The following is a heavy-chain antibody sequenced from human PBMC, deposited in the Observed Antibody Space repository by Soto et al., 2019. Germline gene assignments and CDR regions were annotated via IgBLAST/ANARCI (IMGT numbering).Heavy chain of an antibody. CDR3: AAQEGEQLAPYYYYYGMDV. J-gene: IGHJ6*02. CDR2: IIPIFGTA. Sequence: ASVKVSCKASGGTFSSYAISWVRQAPGQGLEWMGGIIPIFGTANYAQKFQGRVTITADESTSTAYMELSSLRSEDTAVYYCAAQEGEQLAPYYYYYGMDVWGQGTTVTVSS. D-gene: IGHD6-6*01. V-gene: IGHV1-69*13. CDR1: GGTFSSYA.